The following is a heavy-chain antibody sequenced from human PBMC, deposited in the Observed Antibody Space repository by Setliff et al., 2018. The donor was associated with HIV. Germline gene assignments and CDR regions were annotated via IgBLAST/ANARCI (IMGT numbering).Heavy chain of an antibody. Sequence: PSETLSLTCTVSGGSISSHYWSWIRQPPGKGLEWIGSIYYSGSTNYNPSLKSRVTISVDTSKNQFSLKLSSVTAADTAVYYCARAFSHIAVAGHFDYWGQGAQVTVSS. J-gene: IGHJ4*02. CDR3: ARAFSHIAVAGHFDY. D-gene: IGHD6-19*01. CDR2: IYYSGST. V-gene: IGHV4-59*11. CDR1: GGSISSHY.